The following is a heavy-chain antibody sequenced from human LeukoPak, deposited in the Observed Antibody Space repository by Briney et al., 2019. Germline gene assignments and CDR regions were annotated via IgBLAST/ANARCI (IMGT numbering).Heavy chain of an antibody. J-gene: IGHJ6*02. D-gene: IGHD3-3*01. V-gene: IGHV3-9*01. CDR2: ISWNSGSI. CDR1: GFTFDDYA. Sequence: GRSLRLSCAASGFTFDDYAMHWVRQAPGKGLEWVAGISWNSGSIGYADSVKGRFTISRDNAKNSLYLQMNSLRAEDTAVYYCARNYDFWSGYYSGAHYYYGMDVWGQGTTVTVSS. CDR3: ARNYDFWSGYYSGAHYYYGMDV.